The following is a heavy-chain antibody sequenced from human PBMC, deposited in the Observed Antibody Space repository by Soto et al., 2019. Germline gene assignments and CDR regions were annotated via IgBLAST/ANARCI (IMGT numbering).Heavy chain of an antibody. CDR1: GYTFTGYY. CDR3: SRRDDIPVYAYYSLDV. CDR2: INPNSGGT. V-gene: IGHV1-2*02. J-gene: IGHJ6*02. D-gene: IGHD1-1*01. Sequence: ASVKVSCKASGYTFTGYYMQWVRQAPGQGLEWMGWINPNSGGTNYAQKFQGRVTMTTDTSTSTAYMELRSLRSDDTAVYYCSRRDDIPVYAYYSLDVWGQGTTVTVSS.